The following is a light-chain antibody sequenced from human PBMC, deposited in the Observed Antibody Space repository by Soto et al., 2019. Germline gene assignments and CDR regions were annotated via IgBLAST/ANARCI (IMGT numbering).Light chain of an antibody. CDR1: ESVTSN. Sequence: EIVMTQSPATLSVSPGERATLSCRASESVTSNLAWYQQKPGQAPSLLIYDASTRATAIPARFSGSGSGTEFTLTISSLQSEDFAGYHCQQYNKWPHTFGQGTKLEIK. J-gene: IGKJ2*01. CDR3: QQYNKWPHT. V-gene: IGKV3-15*01. CDR2: DAS.